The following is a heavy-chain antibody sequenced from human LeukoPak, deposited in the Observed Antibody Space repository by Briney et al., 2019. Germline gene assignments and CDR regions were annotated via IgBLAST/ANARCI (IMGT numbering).Heavy chain of an antibody. D-gene: IGHD3-22*01. CDR1: GYTFTSYG. CDR3: ARTSYYDSEHDAFDI. CDR2: INPNSGGT. J-gene: IGHJ3*02. Sequence: ASVKVSCKASGYTFTSYGISWVRQAPGQGLEWMGWINPNSGGTNYAQKFQGRVTMTRDTSISTAYMELSRLRSDDTAVYYCARTSYYDSEHDAFDIWGQGTMVTVSS. V-gene: IGHV1-2*02.